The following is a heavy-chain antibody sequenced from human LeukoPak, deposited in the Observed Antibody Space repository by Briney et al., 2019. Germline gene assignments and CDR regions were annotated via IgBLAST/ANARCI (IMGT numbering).Heavy chain of an antibody. CDR2: IYYSGST. CDR3: ACSSGWYIPSLDY. Sequence: PSETLSLTCTVSGGSISSYYWSWIRQPPGEGLEWIGYIYYSGSTNYNPSLKSRVTMSVDTSKNQFSLKLSSVTAADTAVYYCACSSGWYIPSLDYWGQGTLVTVSS. D-gene: IGHD6-19*01. V-gene: IGHV4-59*01. J-gene: IGHJ4*02. CDR1: GGSISSYY.